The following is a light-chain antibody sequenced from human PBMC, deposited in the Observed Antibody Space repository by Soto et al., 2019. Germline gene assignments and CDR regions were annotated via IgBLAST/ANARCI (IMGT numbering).Light chain of an antibody. Sequence: DIQMTQSPSTLSASIGDRVTITCRASESISSWLAWYQQKPGKAPNLLIYTASNLESGVPSRFSGSGSGTEFTLTSSSLQPDDFATYYCQQYHSYPLTFGPGTKVDIK. CDR3: QQYHSYPLT. J-gene: IGKJ3*01. V-gene: IGKV1-5*03. CDR1: ESISSW. CDR2: TAS.